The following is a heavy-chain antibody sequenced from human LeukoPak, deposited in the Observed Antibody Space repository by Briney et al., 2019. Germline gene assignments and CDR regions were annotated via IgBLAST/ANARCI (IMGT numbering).Heavy chain of an antibody. V-gene: IGHV1-18*01. CDR3: ARCPNYYGSGSYYNINWFDL. D-gene: IGHD3-10*01. Sequence: GNTNYPQKLQGRVTMTTDPSPSTAYMELRSLRSDDTAVYYCARCPNYYGSGSYYNINWFDLWGQGTLVTVSS. CDR2: GNT. J-gene: IGHJ5*02.